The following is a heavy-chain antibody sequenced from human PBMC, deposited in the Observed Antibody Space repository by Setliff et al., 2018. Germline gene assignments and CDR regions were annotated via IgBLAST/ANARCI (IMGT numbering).Heavy chain of an antibody. CDR1: GGSFDSGTHY. J-gene: IGHJ4*02. V-gene: IGHV4-61*10. D-gene: IGHD6-13*01. CDR2: IQGTGDT. CDR3: VRESRSTWYRRDF. Sequence: SETLSLTCTVTGGSFDSGTHYWSWIRQPAGKVPEWIGLIQGTGDTNYNPSLQSRATISIDTSKNYFSLDVNSVTAADTAVYYCVRESRSTWYRRDFWGQGTLVTVSS.